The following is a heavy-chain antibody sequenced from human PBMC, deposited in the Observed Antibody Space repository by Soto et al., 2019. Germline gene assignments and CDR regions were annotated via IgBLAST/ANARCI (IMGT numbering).Heavy chain of an antibody. Sequence: EVQLVESGGGLVKPGGSLRLSCAASGFTFSSYNMNWVRQAPGKGLEWVSFIISSSSYIYYADSVKGRFTISRDNAKNSLYLQMNSLRAEDTAVYYCARVHSSSWYRTDYHYYMDVWGKGTTVTVSS. V-gene: IGHV3-21*01. D-gene: IGHD6-13*01. J-gene: IGHJ6*03. CDR3: ARVHSSSWYRTDYHYYMDV. CDR2: IISSSSYI. CDR1: GFTFSSYN.